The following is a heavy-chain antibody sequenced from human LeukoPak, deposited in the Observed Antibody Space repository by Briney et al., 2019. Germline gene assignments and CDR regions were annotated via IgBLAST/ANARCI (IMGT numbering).Heavy chain of an antibody. CDR1: GGSISSYY. V-gene: IGHV4-59*01. J-gene: IGHJ3*02. Sequence: SETLSLTCTVSGGSISSYYWSWIRQPPGKGLEWIGYIYYSGSTNYNPSLKGRVTISVDTSKNQFSLKLSSVTAADTAVYYCARVGYSYGYAFDIWGQGTMVTVSS. CDR3: ARVGYSYGYAFDI. D-gene: IGHD5-18*01. CDR2: IYYSGST.